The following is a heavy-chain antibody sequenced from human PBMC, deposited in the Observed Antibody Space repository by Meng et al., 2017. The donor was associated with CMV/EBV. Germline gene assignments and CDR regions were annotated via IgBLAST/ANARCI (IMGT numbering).Heavy chain of an antibody. CDR2: INHSGST. CDR3: ASSLTYPDY. D-gene: IGHD2-15*01. Sequence: LLPEGTGVQLKTSETQSPAGAVYGGFFSGYYWCWIRQPPGKVLEWMGEINHSGSTNYHPSLKSRVTISVDTSKTQFSLKLSSVTAADTAVYYCASSLTYPDYWCQGTLVTVSS. V-gene: IGHV4-34*01. J-gene: IGHJ4*02. CDR1: GGFFSGYY.